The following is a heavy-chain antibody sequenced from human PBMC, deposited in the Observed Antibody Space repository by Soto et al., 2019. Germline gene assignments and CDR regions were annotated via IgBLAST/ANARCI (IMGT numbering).Heavy chain of an antibody. CDR3: AKGVAAYLTPGADY. D-gene: IGHD1-26*01. Sequence: EVQLLESGGGLVQPGASLRLSCAASGFTFSSYAMSWVRQAPGKGLEWVSAISGSGGSTYYADSVKGRFTISRDNSKNTLYLQMNSLRAEDTAVYYCAKGVAAYLTPGADYWGQGTLVTVSS. CDR2: ISGSGGST. V-gene: IGHV3-23*01. CDR1: GFTFSSYA. J-gene: IGHJ4*02.